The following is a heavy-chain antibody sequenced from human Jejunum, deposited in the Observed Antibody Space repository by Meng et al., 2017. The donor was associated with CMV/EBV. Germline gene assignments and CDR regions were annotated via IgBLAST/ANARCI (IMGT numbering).Heavy chain of an antibody. CDR2: ILPMFGTA. V-gene: IGHV1-69*01. CDR3: ARDVRGSGRLDHYYGMDA. D-gene: IGHD5-12*01. CDR1: RRFA. Sequence: RRFAVSWVRLATGQGLEWMGAILPMFGTAKYAQKFQGRVTISADESTSTAYMELSSLRSEDTAVYFCARDVRGSGRLDHYYGMDAWGQGTTVTVSS. J-gene: IGHJ6*02.